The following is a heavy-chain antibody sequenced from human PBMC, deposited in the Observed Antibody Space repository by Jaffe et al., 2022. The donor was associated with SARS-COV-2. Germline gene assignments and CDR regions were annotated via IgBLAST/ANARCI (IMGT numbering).Heavy chain of an antibody. J-gene: IGHJ6*02. Sequence: QVQLQESGPGLVKPSGTLSLTCAVSGGSISSSNWWSWVRQPPGKGLEWIGEIYHSGSTNYNPSLKSRVTISVDKSKNQFSLKLSSVTAADTAVYYCASSGGFAVGKDAWIQDYYYYGMDVWGQGTTVTVSS. V-gene: IGHV4-4*02. CDR1: GGSISSSNW. CDR3: ASSGGFAVGKDAWIQDYYYYGMDV. CDR2: IYHSGST. D-gene: IGHD5-18*01.